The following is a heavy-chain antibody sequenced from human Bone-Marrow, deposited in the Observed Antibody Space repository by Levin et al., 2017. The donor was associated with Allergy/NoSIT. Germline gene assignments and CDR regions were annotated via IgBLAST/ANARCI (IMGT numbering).Heavy chain of an antibody. D-gene: IGHD3/OR15-3a*01. CDR1: GFTFSNHG. V-gene: IGHV3-23*01. CDR3: VKFSGGLGGYLDY. CDR2: ISGSGGDT. Sequence: GGSLRLSCAPSGFTFSNHGMSWVRQAPGKGLDWVSSISGSGGDTYYADSVKGRFTISRDNSKKTLSLEMNSLRVEDTAIYYCVKFSGGLGGYLDYWGQGTLVTVSS. J-gene: IGHJ4*02.